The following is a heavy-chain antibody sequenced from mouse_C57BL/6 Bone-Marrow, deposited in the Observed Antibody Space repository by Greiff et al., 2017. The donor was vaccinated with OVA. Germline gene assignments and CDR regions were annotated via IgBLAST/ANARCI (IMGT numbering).Heavy chain of an antibody. D-gene: IGHD4-1*02. CDR2: IYPGNSDT. Sequence: EVQLQQSGTVLARPGASVKMSCKTSGYTLTSHWMHRVKPRPGPGLEWIGAIYPGNSDTSNYQKLKGKAKLTTVTSASPAYMELSSLTNEHSAVYYCQLGRGVDYWGQGTTHTVS. CDR1: GYTLTSHW. J-gene: IGHJ2*01. CDR3: QLGRGVDY. V-gene: IGHV1-5*01.